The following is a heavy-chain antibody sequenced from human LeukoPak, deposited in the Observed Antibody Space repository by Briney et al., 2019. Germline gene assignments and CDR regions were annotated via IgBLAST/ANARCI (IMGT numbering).Heavy chain of an antibody. J-gene: IGHJ4*02. Sequence: TSETLSLTCTVSGGSISSGSYYWSWIRQPAGKGLEWIGRIYTSGSANYNPSLKSRVTISVDTSKNHFSLKLTSVTAADSAVYYCARGPPHGGTYFEYWGQGILVTVSS. D-gene: IGHD2-15*01. CDR3: ARGPPHGGTYFEY. V-gene: IGHV4-61*02. CDR1: GGSISSGSYY. CDR2: IYTSGSA.